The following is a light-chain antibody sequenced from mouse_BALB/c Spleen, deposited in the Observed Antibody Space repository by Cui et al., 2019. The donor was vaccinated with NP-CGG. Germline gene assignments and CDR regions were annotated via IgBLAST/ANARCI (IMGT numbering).Light chain of an antibody. Sequence: QAVVTQEPALTTSPGETVTLTCRSSTGVVTTSNYANWVQEKPDHLFTGLIGGTNNRVPGVPARFSGSLIGDKAALTITGAQSEDEAIYFCALWYSNHWVFGGGTKLTVL. CDR3: ALWYSNHWV. CDR1: TGVVTTSNY. V-gene: IGLV1*01. J-gene: IGLJ1*01. CDR2: GTN.